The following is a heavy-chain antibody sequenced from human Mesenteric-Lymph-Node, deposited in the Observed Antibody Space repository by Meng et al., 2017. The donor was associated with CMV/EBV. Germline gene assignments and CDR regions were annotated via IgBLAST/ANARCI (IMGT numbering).Heavy chain of an antibody. CDR1: GFTFSSYA. V-gene: IGHV3-23*01. Sequence: GESLKISCAASGFTFSSYAMSWVRQAPGKGLERVSAISGSGGSTYYADSVKGRFTISRDNSKNTLYLQMNSLRAEDTAVYYCARAGRPRYFHYGVDVWGQGTTVTVSS. CDR3: ARAGRPRYFHYGVDV. D-gene: IGHD6-6*01. J-gene: IGHJ6*02. CDR2: ISGSGGST.